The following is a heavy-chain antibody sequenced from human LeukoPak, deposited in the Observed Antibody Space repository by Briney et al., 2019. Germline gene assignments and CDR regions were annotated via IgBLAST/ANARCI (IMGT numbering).Heavy chain of an antibody. Sequence: ASVKVSCKASGYTFTGYYMHWVRQAPGQGLEWMGWINPNSGGTNYAQKFQGRVTMTRDTSISTAYMELSGLRSDDTAVYYCARDPEQQPHYYYYYYMDVWGKGTTVTVSS. J-gene: IGHJ6*03. V-gene: IGHV1-2*02. CDR3: ARDPEQQPHYYYYYYMDV. CDR1: GYTFTGYY. CDR2: INPNSGGT. D-gene: IGHD6-13*01.